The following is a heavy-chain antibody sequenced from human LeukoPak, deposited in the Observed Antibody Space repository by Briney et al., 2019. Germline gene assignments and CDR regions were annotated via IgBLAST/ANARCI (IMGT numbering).Heavy chain of an antibody. CDR2: IKSDGSST. CDR3: ASYSYGYHYFDY. D-gene: IGHD5-18*01. Sequence: GGSLRLSCAASGFTFSGYWMHWVRQAPGQGLVWVSRIKSDGSSTTYADSVKGRFTVSRDNAKSTLYLQMNSLRAEDTAVYYCASYSYGYHYFDYWGQGTLVTLSS. J-gene: IGHJ4*02. V-gene: IGHV3-74*03. CDR1: GFTFSGYW.